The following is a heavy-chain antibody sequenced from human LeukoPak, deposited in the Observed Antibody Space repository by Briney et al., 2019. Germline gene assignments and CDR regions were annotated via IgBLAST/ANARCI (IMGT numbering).Heavy chain of an antibody. V-gene: IGHV1-3*01. J-gene: IGHJ4*02. D-gene: IGHD3-3*01. Sequence: GGSVKVSCKASGYTFTSYAMHWVRQAPGQRLEWMGWINAGNGNTKYSQKFQGRVTITRDTSASTAYMELSSLRSEDTAVYYCATDMLTIFGVVTDYWGQGTLVTVSS. CDR1: GYTFTSYA. CDR2: INAGNGNT. CDR3: ATDMLTIFGVVTDY.